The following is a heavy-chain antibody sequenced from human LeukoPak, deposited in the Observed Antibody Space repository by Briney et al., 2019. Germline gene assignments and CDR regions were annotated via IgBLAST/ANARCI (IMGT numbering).Heavy chain of an antibody. CDR1: GFTFSSYG. Sequence: GRSLRLSCAASGFTFSSYGMHWVRQAPGKGLEWVAVISNDGTDKHHADSVKGRFTVSRDNSNHTVYLEMDRLRVEDTAIYYCVREGTYFFASGSFQGYYFDNWGQGTLVTVSS. CDR3: VREGTYFFASGSFQGYYFDN. D-gene: IGHD3-10*01. J-gene: IGHJ4*02. V-gene: IGHV3-30*03. CDR2: ISNDGTDK.